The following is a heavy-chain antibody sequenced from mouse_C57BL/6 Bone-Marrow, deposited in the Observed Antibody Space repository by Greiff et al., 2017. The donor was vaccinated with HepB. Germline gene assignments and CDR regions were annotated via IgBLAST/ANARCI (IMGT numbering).Heavy chain of an antibody. CDR2: ISNGGGST. D-gene: IGHD1-1*01. V-gene: IGHV5-12*01. Sequence: EVQLQQSGGGLVQPGGSLKLSCAASGFTFSDYYMYWVRQTPEKRLEWVAYISNGGGSTYYPDTVKGRFTISRDNAKNTLYLQMSRLKSEDTAMYYCATPPYYGSRYYAMDYWGQGTSVTVSS. CDR1: GFTFSDYY. CDR3: ATPPYYGSRYYAMDY. J-gene: IGHJ4*01.